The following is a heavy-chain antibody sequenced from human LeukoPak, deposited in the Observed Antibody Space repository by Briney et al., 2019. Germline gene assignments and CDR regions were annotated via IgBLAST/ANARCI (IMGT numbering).Heavy chain of an antibody. CDR3: AKDAVTMNGLFDWFDH. CDR1: GFTFSTYA. D-gene: IGHD4-17*01. V-gene: IGHV3-23*01. CDR2: IGSGTQV. J-gene: IGHJ5*02. Sequence: GGSLRLSCAASGFTFSTYAMSWVRQTPGKGLEWVSTIGSGTQVYYADPVKGRFTMSRDDSKSTLYLQMNSLRGEDTAVYYCAKDAVTMNGLFDWFDHWGQGTLVIVSS.